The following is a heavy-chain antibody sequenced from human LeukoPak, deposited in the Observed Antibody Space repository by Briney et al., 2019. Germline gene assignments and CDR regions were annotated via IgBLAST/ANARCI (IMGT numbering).Heavy chain of an antibody. V-gene: IGHV3-23*01. CDR3: AKDSDFWSGYYTGLFDY. CDR1: GFTFSSYA. D-gene: IGHD3-3*01. CDR2: ISGSGGST. Sequence: GGSLRLSCAASGFTFSSYAMSWVRQAPGKGLEWVSAISGSGGSTYYADSVKGRFTISRDNSKSTLYLQMNSLRAEDTAVYYCAKDSDFWSGYYTGLFDYWGQGTLVAVSS. J-gene: IGHJ4*02.